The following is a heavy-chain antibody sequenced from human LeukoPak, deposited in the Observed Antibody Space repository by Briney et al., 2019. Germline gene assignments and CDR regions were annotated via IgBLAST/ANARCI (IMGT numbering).Heavy chain of an antibody. CDR2: IIKDGSVT. J-gene: IGHJ4*02. Sequence: PGGSLRLSCVTSGLTFSNYYMHWVRHVPGEGLVWVSHIIKDGSVTIYADSVKGRFTISRDNSKNTLYLQMNSLRAEDTAVYYCAKGYSGYDVYFDYWGQGTLVTVSS. CDR1: GLTFSNYY. V-gene: IGHV3-74*01. CDR3: AKGYSGYDVYFDY. D-gene: IGHD5-12*01.